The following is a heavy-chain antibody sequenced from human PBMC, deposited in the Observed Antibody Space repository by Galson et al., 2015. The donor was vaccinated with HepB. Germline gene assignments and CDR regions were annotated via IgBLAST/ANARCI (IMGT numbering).Heavy chain of an antibody. D-gene: IGHD6-13*01. Sequence: PALVKPTQTLTLTCTFSGFSLSTSGMRVSWIRQPPGKALEWLARIDWGDDKFYSTSLKTRLTISKDTSKNQVVLTMTNMDPVDTATYYCARMRRIAAADTFDYWGQGTLVTVSS. CDR2: IDWGDDK. J-gene: IGHJ4*02. CDR1: GFSLSTSGMR. CDR3: ARMRRIAAADTFDY. V-gene: IGHV2-70*04.